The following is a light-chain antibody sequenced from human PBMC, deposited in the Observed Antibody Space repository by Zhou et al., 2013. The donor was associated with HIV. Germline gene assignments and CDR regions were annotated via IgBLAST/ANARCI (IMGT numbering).Light chain of an antibody. J-gene: IGKJ4*01. CDR3: QQSYNTPA. V-gene: IGKV1-39*01. Sequence: DIQMTQSPSSLSASVGDRVTITCRASQSISSYLNWYQQKPGKAPKLLIYTASSLLSGVPSRFSGSGSGTDFTLTISSLQPEDFATYYCQQSYNTPAFGGGTKVEIK. CDR1: QSISSY. CDR2: TAS.